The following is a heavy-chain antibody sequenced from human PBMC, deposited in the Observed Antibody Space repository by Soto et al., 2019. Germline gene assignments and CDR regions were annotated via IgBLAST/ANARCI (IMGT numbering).Heavy chain of an antibody. Sequence: SETLSLTCTVSGGSISSGGYYWTWIRQHPGKGLEWIGYIYYSGSTYYDPSLRSRVTISADTSKNQFSLKMSSVTAADTAVYYCARVTYYYGSGTFYVFDYWGQGTLVTVSS. V-gene: IGHV4-31*03. CDR2: IYYSGST. CDR1: GGSISSGGYY. J-gene: IGHJ4*02. CDR3: ARVTYYYGSGTFYVFDY. D-gene: IGHD3-10*01.